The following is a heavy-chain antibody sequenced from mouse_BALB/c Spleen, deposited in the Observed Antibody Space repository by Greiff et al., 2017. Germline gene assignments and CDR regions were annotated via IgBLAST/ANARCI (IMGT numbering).Heavy chain of an antibody. CDR2: ISSGGSYT. V-gene: IGHV5-6-4*01. J-gene: IGHJ2*01. Sequence: EVQRVESGGGLVKPGGSLKLSCAASGFTFSSYTMSWVRQTPEKRLEWVATISSGGSYTYYPDSVKGRFTISRDNAKNTLYLQMSSLKSEDTAMYYCTRDDRYDGGDYWGQGTTLTVSS. D-gene: IGHD2-14*01. CDR3: TRDDRYDGGDY. CDR1: GFTFSSYT.